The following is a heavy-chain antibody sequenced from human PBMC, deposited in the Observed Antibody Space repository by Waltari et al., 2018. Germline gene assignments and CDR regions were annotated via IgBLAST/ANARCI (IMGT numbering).Heavy chain of an antibody. D-gene: IGHD1-1*01. Sequence: EAQLVQSGGGLVQPGGSLTLSCAASGFPISRFWMTWIRQAPGQGLQWVAHIGPDGSDKYYVDSVKGRFTISRDNAENSLLLQMSSLRVEDTALYYCVGWNDPINSWGQGTLVAVSS. CDR3: VGWNDPINS. CDR2: IGPDGSDK. CDR1: GFPISRFW. J-gene: IGHJ4*02. V-gene: IGHV3-7*01.